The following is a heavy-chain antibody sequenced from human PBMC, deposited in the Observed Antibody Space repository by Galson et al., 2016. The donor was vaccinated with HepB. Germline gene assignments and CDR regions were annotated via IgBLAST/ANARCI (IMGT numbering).Heavy chain of an antibody. CDR3: VRDRDWTYDY. D-gene: IGHD3/OR15-3a*01. CDR1: GFTFSDYF. J-gene: IGHJ4*02. Sequence: SLRLSCAASGFTFSDYFIDWVRQVPGKGLEWVGRSRNRARDYSTEYAASVRGRFIISRDDSGSAVFLQMNTLKTEDTAVYYCVRDRDWTYDYWGPGTLVTVSS. V-gene: IGHV3-72*01. CDR2: SRNRARDYST.